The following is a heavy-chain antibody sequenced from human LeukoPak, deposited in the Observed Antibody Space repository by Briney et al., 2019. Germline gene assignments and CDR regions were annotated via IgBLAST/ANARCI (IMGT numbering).Heavy chain of an antibody. Sequence: GGSLRLSCAASGFTFTTYSMNWVRQAPGKGLEWVAYLSSGHELYADSVKGRFTISRDNAKNSLYLQMNSLKIEDTAVYHCVRVGSVAGSDYLDYWGQGTLVTVSS. D-gene: IGHD6-19*01. CDR2: LSSGHE. CDR1: GFTFTTYS. J-gene: IGHJ4*02. CDR3: VRVGSVAGSDYLDY. V-gene: IGHV3-21*05.